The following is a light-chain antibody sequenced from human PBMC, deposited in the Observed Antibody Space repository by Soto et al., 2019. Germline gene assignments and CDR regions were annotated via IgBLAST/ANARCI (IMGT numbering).Light chain of an antibody. CDR2: HVY. Sequence: DVVMTQSPLSLPVTLGQPASISCRSSESLAYSDGNTYVNWFQQRPGQSPRRLMYHVYKRDSGETEMFRGSESGSDLTMKISRVEAENDGAYSCMQAAHWHARFVEGTMVDIK. CDR3: MQAAHWHAR. V-gene: IGKV2-30*01. CDR1: ESLAYSDGNTY. J-gene: IGKJ1*01.